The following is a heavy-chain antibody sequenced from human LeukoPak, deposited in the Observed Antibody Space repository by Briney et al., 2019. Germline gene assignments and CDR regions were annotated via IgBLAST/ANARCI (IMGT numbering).Heavy chain of an antibody. J-gene: IGHJ5*02. V-gene: IGHV1-3*03. CDR3: ARSGSITGTTGYWFDP. Sequence: ASVKVSCKASGYTFTSYAMHWVRQAPGQRLEWMGWINAGNGNTKYSQEFQGRVTIIRDTSASTAYMELSSLRSEDMAVYYCARSGSITGTTGYWFDPWGQGTLVTVSS. D-gene: IGHD1-20*01. CDR2: INAGNGNT. CDR1: GYTFTSYA.